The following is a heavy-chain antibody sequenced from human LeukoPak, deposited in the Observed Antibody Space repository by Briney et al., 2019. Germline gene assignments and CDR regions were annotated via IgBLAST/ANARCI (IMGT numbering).Heavy chain of an antibody. Sequence: SETLSLTCAVYGGSFSGYYWTWIRQAPGKGLEWIGEINPSGRISYNPSLKSRLTISVDASKNQFSLNLRSLTAADTAVYYCARGRQEVSMIVVVMTAISYYLDVWGKGTTVTVS. CDR2: INPSGRI. CDR1: GGSFSGYY. V-gene: IGHV4-34*01. J-gene: IGHJ6*03. CDR3: ARGRQEVSMIVVVMTAISYYLDV. D-gene: IGHD3-22*01.